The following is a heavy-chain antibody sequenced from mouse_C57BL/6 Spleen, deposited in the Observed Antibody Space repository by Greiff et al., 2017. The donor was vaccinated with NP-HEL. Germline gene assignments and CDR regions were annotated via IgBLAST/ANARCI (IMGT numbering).Heavy chain of an antibody. J-gene: IGHJ1*03. CDR3: ARSPYYYGSRKRWYFDV. Sequence: EVKLVEPGGGLVKPGGSLKLSCAASGFTFSDYGMHWVRQAPEKGLEWVAYISSGSSTIYYADTVKGRFTISRDNAKNTLFLQMTSLRSEDTAMYYCARSPYYYGSRKRWYFDVWGTGTTVTVSS. D-gene: IGHD1-1*01. V-gene: IGHV5-17*01. CDR1: GFTFSDYG. CDR2: ISSGSSTI.